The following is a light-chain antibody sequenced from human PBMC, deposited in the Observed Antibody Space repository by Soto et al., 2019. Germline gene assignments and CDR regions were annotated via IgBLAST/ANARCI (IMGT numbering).Light chain of an antibody. J-gene: IGLJ2*01. Sequence: QSVLTQPPSMSAAPGQRVTISCSGTSSNIGDNYVSWYRQLPGTAPELLIYDNYKRPSGIPDRFSGSKSGTSATLGITGLQTGDEADYYCGTWDTSLSNGGFGGGTKLTVL. CDR3: GTWDTSLSNGG. V-gene: IGLV1-51*01. CDR2: DNY. CDR1: SSNIGDNY.